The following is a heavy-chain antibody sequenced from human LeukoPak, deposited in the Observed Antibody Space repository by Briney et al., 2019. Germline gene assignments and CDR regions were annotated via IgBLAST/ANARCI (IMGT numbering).Heavy chain of an antibody. D-gene: IGHD2-21*01. CDR3: AKAPVTTCSGAYCYPFDY. CDR2: ISNSSSYI. CDR1: GFTFSSYS. V-gene: IGHV3-21*04. J-gene: IGHJ4*02. Sequence: GGSLRLSCAASGFTFSSYSMNWVRQAPGKGLEWVSSISNSSSYIYYADSVKGRFTISRDSSKNTLYLQMNRLRAEDAAVYYCAKAPVTTCSGAYCYPFDYWGQGTLVTVSS.